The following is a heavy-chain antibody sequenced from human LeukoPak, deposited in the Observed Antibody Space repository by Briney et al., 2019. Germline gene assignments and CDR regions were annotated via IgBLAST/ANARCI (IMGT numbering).Heavy chain of an antibody. J-gene: IGHJ4*02. Sequence: GGSLRLSCAACGFAFSTYTMNWARQAPGKGLEWVASINSGGTTTHYAFSVKGRFTISRDNAQNVLYLQMTGLRGDDAAVYYCLRGDSRDFWGQGTLVTVSS. CDR2: INSGGTTT. CDR1: GFAFSTYT. D-gene: IGHD3-22*01. CDR3: LRGDSRDF. V-gene: IGHV3-21*06.